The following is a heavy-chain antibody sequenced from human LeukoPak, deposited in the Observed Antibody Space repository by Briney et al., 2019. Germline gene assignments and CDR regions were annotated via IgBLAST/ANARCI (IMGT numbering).Heavy chain of an antibody. Sequence: PGGTLRLSCVASGFTFSSHGMNWVRQAPGKGLEWVSGIIPSGHTTYYADSVRGRFTISRDNSRNTVYLLMNSLRAEDTAVYYCAKDDRWLQFCCWGQGTLVTVSA. J-gene: IGHJ4*02. CDR3: AKDDRWLQFCC. CDR1: GFTFSSHG. D-gene: IGHD5-24*01. CDR2: IIPSGHTT. V-gene: IGHV3-23*01.